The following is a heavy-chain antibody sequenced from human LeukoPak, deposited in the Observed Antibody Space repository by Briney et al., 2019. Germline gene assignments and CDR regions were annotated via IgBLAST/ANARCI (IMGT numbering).Heavy chain of an antibody. CDR2: MNPSSGNT. V-gene: IGHV1-8*03. CDR3: ARRVVNNRNWYFNL. D-gene: IGHD4-23*01. Sequence: ASVKVSCKASGYTFTSYDINWVRQATGQGLEWMGWMNPSSGNTGYAQKFQGRVTITRNTSISTAYMELSSLRSEDTAVYYCARRVVNNRNWYFNLWGRGTLVTVSS. CDR1: GYTFTSYD. J-gene: IGHJ2*01.